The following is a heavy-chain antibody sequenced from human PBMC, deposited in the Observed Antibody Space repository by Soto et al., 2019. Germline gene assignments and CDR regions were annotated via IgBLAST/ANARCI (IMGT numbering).Heavy chain of an antibody. D-gene: IGHD3-3*01. V-gene: IGHV3-64D*06. CDR2: IFYSGSGI. J-gene: IGHJ4*02. CDR3: VRGPSRGSSLFGPLDY. Sequence: GGSLRLSCSASGFIFSTFGMFWVSQAPGQGLEYVSAIFYSGSGIYYADPVRGRFTVSRDNSKNMFYLQMSSLSVEDTALYFCVRGPSRGSSLFGPLDYWGQGTQGTVSS. CDR1: GFIFSTFG.